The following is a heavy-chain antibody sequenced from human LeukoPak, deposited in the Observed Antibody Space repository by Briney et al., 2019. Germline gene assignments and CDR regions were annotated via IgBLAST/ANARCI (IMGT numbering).Heavy chain of an antibody. CDR1: GGSISSSSYY. D-gene: IGHD6-13*01. J-gene: IGHJ4*02. Sequence: SETLSLTCTVSGGSISSSSYYWGWIRQPPGKGLEWIGSIYYTGSTNYNPSLKSRVTMSVDTSKNQFSLNLKSVTPEDTAVYYCARNLIPEQLVLNFWGQGTLVTVSS. V-gene: IGHV4-39*07. CDR2: IYYTGST. CDR3: ARNLIPEQLVLNF.